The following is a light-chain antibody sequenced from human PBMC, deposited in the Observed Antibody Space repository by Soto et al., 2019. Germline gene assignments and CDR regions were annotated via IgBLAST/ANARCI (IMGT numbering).Light chain of an antibody. Sequence: DIQMTQSPSSLSASVGDRVIITCRASQSVSSHLNWYQQKPGKASKLLIYAASSVQSGVPSRFSGSGSGTDFILTINRLQPEDFATYYCQESYRTPLTFGGGTKVEIK. CDR1: QSVSSH. CDR2: AAS. J-gene: IGKJ4*01. CDR3: QESYRTPLT. V-gene: IGKV1-39*01.